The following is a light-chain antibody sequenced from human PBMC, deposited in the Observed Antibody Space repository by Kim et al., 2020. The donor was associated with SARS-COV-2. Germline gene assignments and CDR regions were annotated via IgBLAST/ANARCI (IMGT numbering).Light chain of an antibody. V-gene: IGLV2-14*03. CDR3: TSYTSTSTYV. J-gene: IGLJ1*01. CDR1: SSDVGGYNY. Sequence: GQSITIPCPGTSSDVGGYNYVSWYQQHPGKAPKGMIYDVSNRPSGVSNRFSGSKSGNTASLTISGLQPEDEADYYCTSYTSTSTYVFGSGTKVTVL. CDR2: DVS.